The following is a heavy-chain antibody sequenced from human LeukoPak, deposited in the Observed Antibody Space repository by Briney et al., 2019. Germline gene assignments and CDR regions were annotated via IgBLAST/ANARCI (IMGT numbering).Heavy chain of an antibody. CDR1: GFTFSNYW. CDR3: AVYTHSPPNL. Sequence: GGSLRLSCAASGFTFSNYWMHWVRQTPGKGLVWVSLINNVGSITIYADSVKGRFTISRDNTKNTLYLQLNSLGAEDTAVYYCAVYTHSPPNLWGQGTLVTVSS. D-gene: IGHD1-14*01. CDR2: INNVGSIT. V-gene: IGHV3-74*01. J-gene: IGHJ5*02.